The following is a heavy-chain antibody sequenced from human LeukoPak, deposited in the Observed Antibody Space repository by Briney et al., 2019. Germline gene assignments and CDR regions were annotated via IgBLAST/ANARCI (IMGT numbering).Heavy chain of an antibody. D-gene: IGHD4-17*01. CDR1: GGSISSSNW. V-gene: IGHV4-4*02. CDR3: ARGSHDYGDFYLFDY. J-gene: IGHJ4*02. CDR2: IYHSGST. Sequence: SETLSLTCAVSGGSISSSNWWSWVRQPPGKGLEWIGEIYHSGSTYYNPSLKSRVTISVDTSKNQFSLKLSSVTAADTSVYYCARGSHDYGDFYLFDYWGQGTLVTVSS.